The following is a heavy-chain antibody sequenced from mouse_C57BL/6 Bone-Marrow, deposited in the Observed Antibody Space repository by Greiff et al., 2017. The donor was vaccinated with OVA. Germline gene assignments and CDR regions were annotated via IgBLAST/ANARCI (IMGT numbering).Heavy chain of an antibody. CDR2: ISRGGSYT. CDR3: ARHLLWYNVGFDY. V-gene: IGHV5-6*01. CDR1: GFTFSSYG. J-gene: IGHJ2*01. D-gene: IGHD2-1*01. Sequence: EVKVVESGGDLVKPGGSLKLSCAASGFTFSSYGMSWVRQTPDKRLEWVATISRGGSYTYYPDSVKGRFTLSRDNAKNTLYLQLSSLKSEDTAMYYCARHLLWYNVGFDYWGQGTTLTVSS.